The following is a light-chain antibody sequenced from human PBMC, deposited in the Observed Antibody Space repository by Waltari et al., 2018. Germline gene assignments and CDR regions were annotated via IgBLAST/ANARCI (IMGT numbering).Light chain of an antibody. CDR1: SGSVSTSDY. CDR3: VLYGGNGIWV. CDR2: STN. V-gene: IGLV8-61*01. J-gene: IGLJ3*02. Sequence: QTVVTQEPAFSVSPVGTITLTCALTSGSVSTSDYPSWYQQTPGQAPRTLIYSTNIRSSGVPDRFSGSIIGNKAALTITGAQADDESDYYCVLYGGNGIWVFGGGTRLTVL.